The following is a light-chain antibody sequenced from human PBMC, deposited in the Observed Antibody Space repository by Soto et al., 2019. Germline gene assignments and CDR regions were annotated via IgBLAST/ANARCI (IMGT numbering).Light chain of an antibody. Sequence: EIVLTQSPATLSLSPGERATLSCRASQSVSSYLAWYQQKPGQAPRLLIYDASNRATGIPARFSGSGSGTDFPLTISSLEPEEFAVYYCQQQYTFGQGTKLEIK. CDR3: QQQYT. CDR2: DAS. V-gene: IGKV3-11*01. CDR1: QSVSSY. J-gene: IGKJ2*01.